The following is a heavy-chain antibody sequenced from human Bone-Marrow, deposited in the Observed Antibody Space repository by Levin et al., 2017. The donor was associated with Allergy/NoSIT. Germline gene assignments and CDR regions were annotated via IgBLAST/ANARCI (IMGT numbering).Heavy chain of an antibody. Sequence: PGGSLRLSCAASGFSFSSYFMTWVRQAPGKGLEWISAISNSGGNTYYADSVKGRFTISRDNSQNTLFLQMNSLRDEDTAVYYCAQEIKFAGFTYYFDSWGHGTLVTVSS. D-gene: IGHD3-10*01. CDR2: ISNSGGNT. V-gene: IGHV3-23*01. J-gene: IGHJ4*01. CDR1: GFSFSSYF. CDR3: AQEIKFAGFTYYFDS.